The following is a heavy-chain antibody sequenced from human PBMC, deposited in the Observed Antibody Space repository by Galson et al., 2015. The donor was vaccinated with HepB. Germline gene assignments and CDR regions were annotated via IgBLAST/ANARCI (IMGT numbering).Heavy chain of an antibody. CDR2: ISVRGGGT. CDR3: AKDLEVSSTTYYFDS. Sequence: VRQASGKGLEWVSGISVRGGGTYFADSVKGRFTISRDNSKNMLYLQMNTLRAEDTAIYYCAKDLEVSSTTYYFDSWGQGTLVTVSS. J-gene: IGHJ4*02. D-gene: IGHD2-8*02. V-gene: IGHV3-23*01.